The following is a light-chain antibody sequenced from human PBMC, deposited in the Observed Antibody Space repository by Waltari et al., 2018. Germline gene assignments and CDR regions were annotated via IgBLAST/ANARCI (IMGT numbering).Light chain of an antibody. J-gene: IGLJ3*02. CDR3: ATWDDSLNSWV. V-gene: IGLV1-47*01. CDR1: SSNAGNNY. CDR2: KND. Sequence: QPVLTLPPSASGPPGQVVSFFCSGSSSNAGNNYVYWYQQLPGTAPKLLIYKNDQRPSGVPDRFFGSKSGTSASLVISGLRSEDEGHYTCATWDDSLNSWVFGGGTKLTIL.